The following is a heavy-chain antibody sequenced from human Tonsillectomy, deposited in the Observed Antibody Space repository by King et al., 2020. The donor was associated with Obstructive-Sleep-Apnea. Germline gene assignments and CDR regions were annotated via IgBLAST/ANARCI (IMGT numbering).Heavy chain of an antibody. CDR2: ITPFNGNT. CDR1: GYTFTYRY. D-gene: IGHD3-10*01. CDR3: ARSESDGSGSYGWFDP. J-gene: IGHJ5*02. Sequence: QLVESGAEVKKTGSSMKVSCKASGYTFTYRYLHWVRQAPGQALEWMGWITPFNGNTNYAQKFQDRVTITRDRSMSTAYMELSSLRSEDTAMDYCARSESDGSGSYGWFDPWGQGTLVTVSS. V-gene: IGHV1-45*02.